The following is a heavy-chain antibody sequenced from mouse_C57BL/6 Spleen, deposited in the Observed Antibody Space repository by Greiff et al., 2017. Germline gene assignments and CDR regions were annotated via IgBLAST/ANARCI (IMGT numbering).Heavy chain of an antibody. J-gene: IGHJ2*01. V-gene: IGHV1-76*01. Sequence: VQLQQSGAELVRPGASVKLSCKASGYTFTDYYINWVKQRPGQGLEWIARIYPGSGNTYYNEKFKGKATLTAEKSSSTAYMQLSSLTSEDSAVYFCARSFGSYYFDCWGQGTTLTVSS. CDR3: ARSFGSYYFDC. CDR2: IYPGSGNT. D-gene: IGHD2-2*01. CDR1: GYTFTDYY.